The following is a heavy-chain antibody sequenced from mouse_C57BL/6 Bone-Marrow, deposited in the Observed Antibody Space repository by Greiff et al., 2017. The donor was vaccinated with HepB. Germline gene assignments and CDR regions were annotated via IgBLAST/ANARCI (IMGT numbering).Heavy chain of an antibody. CDR3: ARSGGEGGFAY. Sequence: QVQLKESGPELVKPGASVKLSCKASGYAFSSSWMNWVKQRPGKGLEWIARIYPGDGDTNYNGKFKGKATLTADKSSTTAYMQLRSLTSEDAAVYFCARSGGEGGFAYWGQGTLVTVSA. V-gene: IGHV1-82*01. J-gene: IGHJ3*01. CDR1: GYAFSSSW. CDR2: IYPGDGDT. D-gene: IGHD3-1*01.